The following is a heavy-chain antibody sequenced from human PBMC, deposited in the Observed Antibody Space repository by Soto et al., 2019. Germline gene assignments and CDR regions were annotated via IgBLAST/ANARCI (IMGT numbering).Heavy chain of an antibody. CDR2: IHYSGST. J-gene: IGHJ6*02. V-gene: IGHV4-61*01. CDR3: ARMYYGSGSYYSPRYYHYGMDV. Sequence: KPSETLSLTCTVSGGSVSSGSYYWSWIRQPPGKGLEWIGYIHYSGSTNYNPSLKSRVTISVDTSKNQFSLKLSSVTAADTAVYYCARMYYGSGSYYSPRYYHYGMDVWGQGTTVTVSS. CDR1: GGSVSSGSYY. D-gene: IGHD3-10*01.